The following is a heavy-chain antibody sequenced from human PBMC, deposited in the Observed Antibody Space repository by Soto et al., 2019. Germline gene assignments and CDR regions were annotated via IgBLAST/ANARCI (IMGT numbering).Heavy chain of an antibody. D-gene: IGHD3-22*01. V-gene: IGHV3-53*01. CDR3: ARGLGREYRDTRGYFHLDD. CDR2: LYPDCGA. J-gene: IGHJ4*02. Sequence: PGGSLRLSCAASGFTVSSNYLTWVRQAPGKGLKWVSVLYPDCGAYYADSVKGRFTISTDNSKNSVYLQMNTLRAEDTAVYYCARGLGREYRDTRGYFHLDDWGQGTLVTVSS. CDR1: GFTVSSNY.